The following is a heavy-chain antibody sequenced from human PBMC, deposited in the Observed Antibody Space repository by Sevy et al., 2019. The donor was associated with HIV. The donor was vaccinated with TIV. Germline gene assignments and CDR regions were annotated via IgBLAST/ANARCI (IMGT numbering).Heavy chain of an antibody. J-gene: IGHJ6*02. CDR1: GFTFSDYY. CDR3: GRQRDSASSGYYYYYGMDV. CDR2: ISSSGSTI. D-gene: IGHD3-22*01. V-gene: IGHV3-11*01. Sequence: GGSLRLSCAASGFTFSDYYMSWIRQAPGKGLEWVSYISSSGSTIYYADSVKGRFTISRDNAKNSLYLQMNSLGAEDTAVYYCGRQRDSASSGYYYYYGMDVWGQGTTVTVSS.